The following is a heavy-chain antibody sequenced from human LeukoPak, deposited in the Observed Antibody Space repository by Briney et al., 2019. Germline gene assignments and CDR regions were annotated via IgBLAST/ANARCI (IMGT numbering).Heavy chain of an antibody. D-gene: IGHD3-22*01. CDR1: GFTLSIYS. Sequence: GGSLRLSCAPSGFTLSIYSMNWVRQAPGKGREWVSSISSIRTYMYYADSVKGRSTISRDHAKNSLFLQMNSLRAGDTAGYYCARDGITMIVERPVFDYWGPGTLVTVSS. CDR2: ISSIRTYM. J-gene: IGHJ4*02. CDR3: ARDGITMIVERPVFDY. V-gene: IGHV3-21*01.